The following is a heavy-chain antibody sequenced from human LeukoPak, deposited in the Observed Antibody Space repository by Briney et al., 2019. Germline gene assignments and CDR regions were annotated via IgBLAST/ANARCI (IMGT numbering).Heavy chain of an antibody. D-gene: IGHD3-22*01. CDR2: IYYSGST. CDR3: ARDGVYYDSSGYYFDAFDI. Sequence: SETLSLTCTVSGGSISSYYWSWIRQPPGKGLEWIGYIYYSGSTNYNPSLKSRVTISVDTSKNQFSLKLSSVTAADTAVYYCARDGVYYDSSGYYFDAFDIWGQGTMVTVSS. J-gene: IGHJ3*02. CDR1: GGSISSYY. V-gene: IGHV4-59*01.